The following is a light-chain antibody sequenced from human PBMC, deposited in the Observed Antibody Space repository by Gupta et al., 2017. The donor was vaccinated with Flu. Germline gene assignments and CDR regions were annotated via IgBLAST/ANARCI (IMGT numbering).Light chain of an antibody. CDR2: GAS. CDR1: QNIRSN. CDR3: QQYSHWPPLT. V-gene: IGKV3-15*01. J-gene: IGKJ4*01. Sequence: EGATLSCRASQNIRSNLAWYQQRPGQAPRLLIYGASARATGIPARFNGSVSGTEFTLSISSLQSEDFAIYYCQQYSHWPPLTFGGGTKVQI.